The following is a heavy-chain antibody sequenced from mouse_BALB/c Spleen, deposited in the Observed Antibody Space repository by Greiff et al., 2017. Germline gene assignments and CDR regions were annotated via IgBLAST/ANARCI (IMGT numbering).Heavy chain of an antibody. J-gene: IGHJ2*01. Sequence: EVKLMESGGDLVKPGGSLKLSCAASGFTFSSYGMSWVRQTPDKRLEWVATISSGGSYTYYPDSVKGRFTISRDNAKNTLYLQMSSLKSEDTAMYYCARLTGGYYFDYWGQGTTLTVSS. CDR3: ARLTGGYYFDY. D-gene: IGHD4-1*01. CDR1: GFTFSSYG. CDR2: ISSGGSYT. V-gene: IGHV5-6*01.